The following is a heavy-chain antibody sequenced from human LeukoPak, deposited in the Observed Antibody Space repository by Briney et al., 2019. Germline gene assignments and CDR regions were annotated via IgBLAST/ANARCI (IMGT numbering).Heavy chain of an antibody. D-gene: IGHD3-3*01. J-gene: IGHJ4*02. CDR3: ARLAPRITIFGVVKPFDY. CDR2: IYTSGST. V-gene: IGHV4-4*07. CDR1: GGSISSYY. Sequence: SETLSLTCTVSGGSISSYYWSWIRQPAGKGLEWIGRIYTSGSTNYNPSLKSRVTMSVDTSKNRFSLKLSSVTAADTAVYYCARLAPRITIFGVVKPFDYWGQGTLVTVSS.